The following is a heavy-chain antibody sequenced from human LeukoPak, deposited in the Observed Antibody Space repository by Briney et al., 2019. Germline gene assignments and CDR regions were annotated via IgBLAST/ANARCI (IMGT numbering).Heavy chain of an antibody. D-gene: IGHD1-1*01. CDR3: ARPTTGPATQGYDS. CDR1: GGSLSSSPYY. Sequence: SETLSLTCTVSGGSLSSSPYYWAWIRQPPGRGLEWIGSIYYRGNTYHNPSLKSRVTISVDTSKNQFSLSVISVTAADTAVYFCARPTTGPATQGYDSWGQGILVTVAS. CDR2: IYYRGNT. V-gene: IGHV4-39*01. J-gene: IGHJ4*02.